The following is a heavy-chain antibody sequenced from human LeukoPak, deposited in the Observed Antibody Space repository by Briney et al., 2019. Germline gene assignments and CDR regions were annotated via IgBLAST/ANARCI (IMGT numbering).Heavy chain of an antibody. J-gene: IGHJ3*02. D-gene: IGHD2-8*02. V-gene: IGHV4-34*01. Sequence: SETLSLTCAVYGESLSGYYVSWIREPPGKGLEWIGEIDRRGTTYSNPSLKSRVTFSVDTSKNQFSLKLSSVPVADTSIYYCVRHLYWDGIDIWGQGTMVTVSS. CDR1: GESLSGYY. CDR2: IDRRGTT. CDR3: VRHLYWDGIDI.